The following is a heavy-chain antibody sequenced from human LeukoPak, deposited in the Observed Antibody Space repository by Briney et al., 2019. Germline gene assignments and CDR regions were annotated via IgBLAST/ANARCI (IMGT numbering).Heavy chain of an antibody. CDR2: IKQDGSEK. D-gene: IGHD3-10*01. CDR3: AREGRGSGSYYTYYYYYGMDV. V-gene: IGHV3-7*01. CDR1: GFTFSSYA. Sequence: PGGSLRLSCAASGFTFSSYAMSWVRQAPGEGLEWVANIKQDGSEKYYVDSVKGRFTISRDNAKNSLYLQMNSLRAEDTAVYYCAREGRGSGSYYTYYYYYGMDVWGQGTTVTVSS. J-gene: IGHJ6*02.